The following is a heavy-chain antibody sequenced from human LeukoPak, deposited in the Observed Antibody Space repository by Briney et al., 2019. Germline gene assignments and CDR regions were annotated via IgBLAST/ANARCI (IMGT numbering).Heavy chain of an antibody. CDR1: GGSISSYF. J-gene: IGHJ6*02. D-gene: IGHD6-13*01. CDR3: ARDMTRAVPIPGTYYYAYAMDV. CDR2: VYYRGST. Sequence: SETLSLTCTVSGGSISSYFWNWIRQSPGKGLEWVGYVYYRGSTNYNPSLKSRVTISVDTSKNQFSLELSSVTAADTAVYYCARDMTRAVPIPGTYYYAYAMDVWGQGTTVTVSS. V-gene: IGHV4-59*01.